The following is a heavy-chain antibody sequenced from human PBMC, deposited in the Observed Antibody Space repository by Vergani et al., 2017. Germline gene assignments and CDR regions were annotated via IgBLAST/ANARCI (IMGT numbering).Heavy chain of an antibody. J-gene: IGHJ4*02. CDR2: ISSSSSYT. CDR3: ARDRWSGSYPSHFDY. D-gene: IGHD1-26*01. V-gene: IGHV3-11*06. Sequence: QVQLVESGGGLVKPGGSLRLSCAASGFTFSDYYMSWIRQAPGKGLEWVSYISSSSSYTNYADSVKGRFTISRDNAKNSLYLQMNRLRAEDTAVYYCARDRWSGSYPSHFDYWGQGTLVTVSS. CDR1: GFTFSDYY.